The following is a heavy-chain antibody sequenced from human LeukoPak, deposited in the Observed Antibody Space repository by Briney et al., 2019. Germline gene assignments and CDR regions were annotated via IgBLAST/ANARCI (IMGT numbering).Heavy chain of an antibody. D-gene: IGHD6-19*01. CDR2: IYYSGST. J-gene: IGHJ3*02. V-gene: IGHV4-59*01. Sequence: SETLSLTCAVSGGSISSYYWSWIRQPPGKGLEWIGYIYYSGSTNYNPSLKSRVTISVDTSKNQFSLKLSSVTAADTAVYYCAREAVAGPDAFDIWGQGTMVTVSS. CDR1: GGSISSYY. CDR3: AREAVAGPDAFDI.